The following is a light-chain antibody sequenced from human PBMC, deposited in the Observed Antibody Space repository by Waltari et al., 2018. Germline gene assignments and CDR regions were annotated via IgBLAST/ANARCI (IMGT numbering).Light chain of an antibody. J-gene: IGKJ1*01. CDR3: QQYNSYPWT. CDR1: QSVLDTSNSKNY. Sequence: DIVMTQSPDSLALSVGERATINCKSSQSVLDTSNSKNYLSWFQKKPGQPPKLLFYWASIRESGVPDRFSGSGSGTEFTLTIGGLQADDFATYYCQQYNSYPWTFGQGTKVEIK. CDR2: WAS. V-gene: IGKV4-1*01.